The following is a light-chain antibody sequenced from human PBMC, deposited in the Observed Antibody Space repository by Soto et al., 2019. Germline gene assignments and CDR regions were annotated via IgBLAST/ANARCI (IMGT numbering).Light chain of an antibody. CDR1: QGISSY. Sequence: DIQLTQSPSSLSASVGDRVTITCRASQGISSYLAWYQQKPGKVPRVLIYAASTLQSGVPSRFSGSGSGTDFTLTISSLQPEDVAIYYCQKYNDAPLTFGGGTKVDIK. V-gene: IGKV1-27*01. J-gene: IGKJ4*01. CDR3: QKYNDAPLT. CDR2: AAS.